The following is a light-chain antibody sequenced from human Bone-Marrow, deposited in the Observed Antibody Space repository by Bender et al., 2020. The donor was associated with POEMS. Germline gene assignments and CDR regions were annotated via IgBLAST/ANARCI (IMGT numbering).Light chain of an antibody. V-gene: IGLV2-23*02. Sequence: QSALTQPASVSGSPGQSITISCTGTSSDVGHYSLVSWYQHHPGKVPKLMLYEATKRPSGVSTRFSGSKSGNTASLTISGLQAEDEADYYCCSFAHSSTFVFGTGTKVTVL. CDR3: CSFAHSSTFV. CDR2: EAT. CDR1: SSDVGHYSL. J-gene: IGLJ1*01.